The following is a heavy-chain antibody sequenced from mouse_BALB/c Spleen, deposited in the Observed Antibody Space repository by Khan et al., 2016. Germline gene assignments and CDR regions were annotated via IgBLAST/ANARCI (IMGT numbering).Heavy chain of an antibody. CDR1: GYSFTGYF. Sequence: VQLQQSGPEVVKPGASVKISCKASGYSFTGYFMNWVKQNHGKSLEWIGRINPYNGDTFYSQKFRGKATLTVERSSNTAHMELRSLASEDPAVYYCTRGGEYYGRDAMDYWGQGTSVTVSS. J-gene: IGHJ4*01. CDR2: INPYNGDT. V-gene: IGHV1-20*02. D-gene: IGHD1-1*01. CDR3: TRGGEYYGRDAMDY.